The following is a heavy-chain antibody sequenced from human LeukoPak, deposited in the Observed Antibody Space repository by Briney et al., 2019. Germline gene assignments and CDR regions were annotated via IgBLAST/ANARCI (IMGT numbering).Heavy chain of an antibody. J-gene: IGHJ4*01. D-gene: IGHD3-10*01. Sequence: GGSLRLSCAASGFTFSSYSVNWVRQAPGKGLEWVSSISSSSSYRYYADSVKGRFTISRDNAKNSLYLQMNSLRAEDTAVYYCASGITMVRGPTHFDYWGQGTLVTVSS. CDR2: ISSSSSYR. CDR1: GFTFSSYS. CDR3: ASGITMVRGPTHFDY. V-gene: IGHV3-21*01.